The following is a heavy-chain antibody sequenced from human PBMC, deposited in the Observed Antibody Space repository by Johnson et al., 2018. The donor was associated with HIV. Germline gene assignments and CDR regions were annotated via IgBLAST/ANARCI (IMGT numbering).Heavy chain of an antibody. Sequence: VQLVESGGGVVRPGGSLRLSCAASGFKFDDNGLNWVRQGPGKGLEWVSGINWNGGSTGYADSVKGRFTISRDNGKNSLYLQMNSLRAEDTALVYCARRGSGGLSFDIWGQGTMVTVSS. J-gene: IGHJ3*02. CDR1: GFKFDDNG. CDR3: ARRGSGGLSFDI. D-gene: IGHD1-26*01. CDR2: INWNGGST. V-gene: IGHV3-20*04.